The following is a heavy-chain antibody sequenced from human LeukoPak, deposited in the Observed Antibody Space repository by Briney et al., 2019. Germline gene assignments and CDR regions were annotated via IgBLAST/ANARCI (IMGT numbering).Heavy chain of an antibody. CDR2: INDNGGKT. D-gene: IGHD1-26*01. CDR3: VKDVGGSYAFDY. J-gene: IGHJ4*02. V-gene: IGHV3-64D*09. Sequence: GGSLRLSCSASGFTFSRYAMHWVRQAPGKGLEYVSGINDNGGKTHYGDSVKGRFSISRDNSKNTLHLQMSTLRAEDTALYYCVKDVGGSYAFDYWGQGILVTVAS. CDR1: GFTFSRYA.